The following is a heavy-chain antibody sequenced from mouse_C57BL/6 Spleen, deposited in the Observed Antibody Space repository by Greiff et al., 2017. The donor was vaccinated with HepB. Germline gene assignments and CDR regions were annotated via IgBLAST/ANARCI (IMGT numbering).Heavy chain of an antibody. V-gene: IGHV14-3*01. CDR3: ARVTTVVATDAMDY. D-gene: IGHD1-1*01. CDR1: GFNIKNTY. Sequence: VQLKESVAELVRPGASVKLSCTASGFNIKNTYMHWVKQRPEQGLEWIGRIDPANGNTKYAPKFQGKATITADTSSNTAYLQLSSLTSEDTAIYYCARVTTVVATDAMDYWGQGTSVTVSS. CDR2: IDPANGNT. J-gene: IGHJ4*01.